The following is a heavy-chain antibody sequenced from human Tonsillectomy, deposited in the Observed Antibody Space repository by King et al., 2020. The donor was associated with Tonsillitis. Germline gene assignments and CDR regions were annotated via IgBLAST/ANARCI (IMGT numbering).Heavy chain of an antibody. D-gene: IGHD2-21*02. J-gene: IGHJ4*02. CDR2: ISYDGSNK. CDR1: GFTFSSYG. CDR3: AKDGLLTAIQSY. Sequence: VQLVESGGGVVQPGRSLRLSCAASGFTFSSYGMHWVRQAPGKGLEWVAVISYDGSNKYYADSVKGRFTISRDNSKNTLYLQMNSLRAEDTAVYYCAKDGLLTAIQSYWGQGTLVTVSS. V-gene: IGHV3-30*18.